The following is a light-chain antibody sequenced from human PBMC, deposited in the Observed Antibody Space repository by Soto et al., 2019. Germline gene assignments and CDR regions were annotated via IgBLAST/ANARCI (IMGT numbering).Light chain of an antibody. Sequence: EIVMTQSPATLFVSPGERATLSCRASQSVRSDYLAWYQQKPGQAPRLHIYGASTRATGIPDRFTGSGSGTDFTLTISRLEPEDFAVYYCQQYGSSPRTFGQGTKVDIK. CDR2: GAS. CDR1: QSVRSDY. CDR3: QQYGSSPRT. V-gene: IGKV3-20*01. J-gene: IGKJ1*01.